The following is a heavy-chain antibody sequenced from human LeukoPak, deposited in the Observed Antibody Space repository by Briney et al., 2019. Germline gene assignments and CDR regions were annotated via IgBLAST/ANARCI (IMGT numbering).Heavy chain of an antibody. CDR3: VKGHSIFDFWRWTDAFTWFAP. D-gene: IGHD3-3*01. V-gene: IGHV4-34*01. CDR1: GGSFSGYY. J-gene: IGHJ5*02. CDR2: INHSGST. Sequence: SETLSLTCAVYGGSFSGYYWSWIRQPPGKGLEWIGEINHSGSTNYNPSLKSRVTISVDTSKNQFSLKLSSVTAADTAVYYCVKGHSIFDFWRWTDAFTWFAPWGQGTLVTVSS.